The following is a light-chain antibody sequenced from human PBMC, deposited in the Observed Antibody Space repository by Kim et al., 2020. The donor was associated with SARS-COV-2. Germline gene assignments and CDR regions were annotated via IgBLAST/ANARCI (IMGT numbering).Light chain of an antibody. CDR3: QAWDSRTVI. J-gene: IGLJ2*01. CDR1: KLGDKY. V-gene: IGLV3-1*01. Sequence: SYELTQPPSVSVSPGQTASITCYGDKLGDKYACWYQQKPGQSPVLVIYEGTERPSGIPERFSGSKSGTTATLTISGTQAIDEADYYCQAWDSRTVIFGGGTQLTVL. CDR2: EGT.